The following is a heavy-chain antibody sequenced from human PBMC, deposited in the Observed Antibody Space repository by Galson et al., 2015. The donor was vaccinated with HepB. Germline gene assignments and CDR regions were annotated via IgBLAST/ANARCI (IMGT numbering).Heavy chain of an antibody. Sequence: SVKVSCKASGYTFTRYAMQWVRQAPGQRPEWVGWINTGNGTTRYSQRFQGRVTITRDTSAKTVDLELTSLRSEDTAVYYCARSHDFWSGYPIEYHYGMDVWGRGTTVIVTS. CDR3: ARSHDFWSGYPIEYHYGMDV. CDR2: INTGNGTT. D-gene: IGHD3-3*01. CDR1: GYTFTRYA. J-gene: IGHJ6*02. V-gene: IGHV1-3*04.